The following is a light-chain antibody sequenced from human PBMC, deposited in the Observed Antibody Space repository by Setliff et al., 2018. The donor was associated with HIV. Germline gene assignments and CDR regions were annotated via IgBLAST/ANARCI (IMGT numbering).Light chain of an antibody. J-gene: IGLJ3*02. CDR3: GTWDSSLSAVV. CDR1: SSNIGNNY. CDR2: DNN. Sequence: QSVLTQPPSVSETPGQKVTISCSGSSSNIGNNYVSWYQQFPGTAPKLLIYDNNKRPSGIPDRFSGSKSGTSATLGITGLQTGDEADYYCGTWDSSLSAVVFGGGTKGTV. V-gene: IGLV1-51*01.